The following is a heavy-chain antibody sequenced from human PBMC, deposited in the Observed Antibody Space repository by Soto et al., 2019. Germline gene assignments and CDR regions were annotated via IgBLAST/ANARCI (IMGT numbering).Heavy chain of an antibody. CDR1: GYTFTSYD. CDR3: VSDSSSYY. CDR2: MKPNSGNT. D-gene: IGHD6-13*01. J-gene: IGHJ4*02. V-gene: IGHV1-8*01. Sequence: QVQLVQSGAEVKKPGASVKVSCKASGYTFTSYDINWVRQATGQGLEWMGWMKPNSGNTAYAQKFHGRGTMTRNTPMSTAYMELSSLGSDDRAVYYCVSDSSSYYWGQGTLVTLSS.